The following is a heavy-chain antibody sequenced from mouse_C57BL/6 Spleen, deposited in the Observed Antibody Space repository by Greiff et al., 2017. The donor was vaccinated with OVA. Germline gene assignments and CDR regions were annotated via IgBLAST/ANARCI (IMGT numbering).Heavy chain of an antibody. Sequence: VQLKESGPGLVKPSQSLSLTCSFTCYSITSGYYWNWIRQFPGNKLEWMGYISYDGSNNYNPSLKNRISITRDKSKNQFFRKLNSVTTEDTATYYCAREDGSSSSGFAYWGQGTLVTVSA. CDR1: CYSITSGYY. CDR2: ISYDGSN. D-gene: IGHD1-1*01. V-gene: IGHV3-6*01. J-gene: IGHJ3*01. CDR3: AREDGSSSSGFAY.